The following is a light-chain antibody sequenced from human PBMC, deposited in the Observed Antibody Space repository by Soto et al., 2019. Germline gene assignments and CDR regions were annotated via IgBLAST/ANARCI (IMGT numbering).Light chain of an antibody. J-gene: IGLJ2*01. V-gene: IGLV3-21*04. CDR1: NIGSKS. CDR2: YDS. CDR3: QVWDSSSVVV. Sequence: SYELTQPPSVSVAPGKTARITCGGNNIGSKSVQWYQQKPGQAPVLVIYYDSDRPSGIPERFSGSNSGNTATLTISRVEAGDEADYYCQVWDSSSVVVFGGGTKLTVL.